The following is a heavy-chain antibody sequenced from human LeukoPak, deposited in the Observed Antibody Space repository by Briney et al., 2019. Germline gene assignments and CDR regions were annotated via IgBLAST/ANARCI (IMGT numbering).Heavy chain of an antibody. CDR3: ARTDDIFTGGLDV. V-gene: IGHV3-33*05. CDR2: ISYDGSNK. D-gene: IGHD3-9*01. CDR1: GFTFSSYG. Sequence: GGSLRLSCEASGFTFSSYGMHWVRQAPGKGLEWVAVISYDGSNKYYADSVKGRFTISRDNAKNSLFLQMNSLRADDTAVYYCARTDDIFTGGLDVWGQGITVTVSS. J-gene: IGHJ6*02.